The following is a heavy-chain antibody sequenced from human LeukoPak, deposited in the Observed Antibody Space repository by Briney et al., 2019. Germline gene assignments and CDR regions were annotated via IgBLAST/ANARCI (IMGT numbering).Heavy chain of an antibody. V-gene: IGHV3-48*01. CDR1: GFTFSTYS. D-gene: IGHD3-3*01. CDR3: AKEFRGYDQFFDY. J-gene: IGHJ4*02. Sequence: SGGSLRLSCAASGFTFSTYSMNWVRQAPGKGLEWVSDIDSGSNNIHYADSVKGRFTISRDDAKNSLYLQMDSLRAEDTAVYYCAKEFRGYDQFFDYWGQGTLVTVSS. CDR2: IDSGSNNI.